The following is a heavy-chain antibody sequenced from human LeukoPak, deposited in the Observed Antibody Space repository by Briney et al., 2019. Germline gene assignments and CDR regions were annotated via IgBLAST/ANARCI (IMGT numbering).Heavy chain of an antibody. D-gene: IGHD5-18*01. CDR2: IRYDGSNE. J-gene: IGHJ4*02. V-gene: IGHV3-30*02. Sequence: GGSLRLSCAASGFTFSYYGMHWVRQAPGKGLEWVSFIRYDGSNEYYSDSVKGRFTISRDNSKNTLYLEMQSLRAEDTALYYRAKGGGYTYGYFIDYWGQGSLVTVSS. CDR1: GFTFSYYG. CDR3: AKGGGYTYGYFIDY.